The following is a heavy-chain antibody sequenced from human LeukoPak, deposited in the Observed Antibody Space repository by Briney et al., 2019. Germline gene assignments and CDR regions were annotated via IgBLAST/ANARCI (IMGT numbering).Heavy chain of an antibody. CDR3: ARDPYDFSGGYAYGAFDM. V-gene: IGHV3-7*01. CDR2: INKDGSA. D-gene: IGHD3-16*01. CDR1: GFTFSSDW. J-gene: IGHJ3*02. Sequence: PGGSLRLSCVASGFTFSSDWMTWVRQAPGKGLEWVANINKDGSANEDTVTGRFTISRDNAKNSLYLQMNSLRVEDTAVYYCARDPYDFSGGYAYGAFDMWGQGTMVTVSS.